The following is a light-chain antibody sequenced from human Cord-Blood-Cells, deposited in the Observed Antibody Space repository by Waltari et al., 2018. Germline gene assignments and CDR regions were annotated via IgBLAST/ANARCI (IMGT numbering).Light chain of an antibody. V-gene: IGKV1-39*01. CDR2: AAS. CDR1: QSISSY. Sequence: DIQMTQSPSSLSASVGDRVTITCLASQSISSYLNWYQQKPGNAHKLLIYAASSLQSGVPSRFSGSGSGTDFTLTISSLQPEDFATYYCQQSYSTPPGFGQGTKLEIK. J-gene: IGKJ2*03. CDR3: QQSYSTPPG.